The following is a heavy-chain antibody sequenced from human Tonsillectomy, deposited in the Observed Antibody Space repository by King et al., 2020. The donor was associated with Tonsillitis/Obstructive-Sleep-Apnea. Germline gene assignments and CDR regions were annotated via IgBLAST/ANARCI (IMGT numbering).Heavy chain of an antibody. J-gene: IGHJ4*02. D-gene: IGHD6-13*01. V-gene: IGHV3-30*01. CDR3: ARSLDTAMGSIAAAGY. CDR1: GFTFSSYA. Sequence: VQLVESGGDVVQPGRSLRLSCAASGFTFSSYAMHWVRQAPGKGLEWVAVISYDGSNKYYADSVKGRFTISRDNSKNTLYLQMNSLRAEDTAVYYCARSLDTAMGSIAAAGYWGQGTLVTVSS. CDR2: ISYDGSNK.